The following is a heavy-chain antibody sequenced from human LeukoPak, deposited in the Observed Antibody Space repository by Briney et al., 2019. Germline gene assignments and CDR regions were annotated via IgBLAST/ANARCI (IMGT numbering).Heavy chain of an antibody. J-gene: IGHJ3*02. V-gene: IGHV3-23*01. CDR3: ARMFGSGNYPGAFDI. CDR2: LSGRGGST. Sequence: AGGSLRLSWAASGXTFSSYAVSWVRQAPGKGLEGVSTLSGRGGSTYYADSVKGPFTISRDSFKNTLYLQMNSLGAEDKAVYYCARMFGSGNYPGAFDIWGQGTMVTVSS. D-gene: IGHD3-10*01. CDR1: GXTFSSYA.